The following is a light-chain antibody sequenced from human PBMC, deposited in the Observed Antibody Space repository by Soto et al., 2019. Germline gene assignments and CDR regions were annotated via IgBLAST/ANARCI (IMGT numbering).Light chain of an antibody. CDR1: HGIRND. J-gene: IGKJ1*01. CDR2: AAS. CDR3: QQYDSYSRT. Sequence: DIQMTQSPSSLSASVGDRVTITCGASHGIRNDLGWYQQKPGKAPKRLIYAASSLQSGVPSRFSGSGSGTEFTLTISSLQPDHFATYYCQQYDSYSRTFGQGTKVDI. V-gene: IGKV1-17*01.